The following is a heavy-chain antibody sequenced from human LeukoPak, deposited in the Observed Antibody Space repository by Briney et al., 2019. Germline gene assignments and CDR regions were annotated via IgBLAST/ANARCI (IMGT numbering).Heavy chain of an antibody. CDR2: INAYNGNT. CDR1: GYSFNSYG. CDR3: ARDRIAARSGTVGPGY. D-gene: IGHD6-6*01. Sequence: GASVKVSCKASGYSFNSYGISWVRQAPGQGLEWMGWINAYNGNTNYAQKLQGRVTMTTDTSTSTAYMELRSLRSDDTAVYYCARDRIAARSGTVGPGYWGQGTLVTVSS. J-gene: IGHJ4*02. V-gene: IGHV1-18*01.